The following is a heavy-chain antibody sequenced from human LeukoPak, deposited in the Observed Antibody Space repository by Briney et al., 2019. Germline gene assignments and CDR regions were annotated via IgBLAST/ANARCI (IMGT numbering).Heavy chain of an antibody. CDR2: ISAYNGNT. D-gene: IGHD3-10*01. Sequence: ASVKVSCKASGYTFTSYGISWVRQAPGQGLEWMGWISAYNGNTNYAQKLQGRVTMTRDTSASTVYMELSSLRSEDTAVYYCARVGVRGIGQNWFDPWGQGTLVTVSS. CDR1: GYTFTSYG. V-gene: IGHV1-18*01. J-gene: IGHJ5*02. CDR3: ARVGVRGIGQNWFDP.